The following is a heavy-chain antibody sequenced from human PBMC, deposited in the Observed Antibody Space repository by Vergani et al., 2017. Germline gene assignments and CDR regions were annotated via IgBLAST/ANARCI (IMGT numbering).Heavy chain of an antibody. CDR2: IWYDGSNK. J-gene: IGHJ6*02. Sequence: QVQLVESGGGVVQPGRSLRLSCAASGFTFSSYGMHWVRQAPGKGLEWVAVIWYDGSNKYYADSVKGRFTISRDNSKNTLYLQMNSLRAEDTAVYYCARVPNYYGSGSYLSYYYCMDVWGQGTTVTVSS. V-gene: IGHV3-33*01. D-gene: IGHD3-10*01. CDR1: GFTFSSYG. CDR3: ARVPNYYGSGSYLSYYYCMDV.